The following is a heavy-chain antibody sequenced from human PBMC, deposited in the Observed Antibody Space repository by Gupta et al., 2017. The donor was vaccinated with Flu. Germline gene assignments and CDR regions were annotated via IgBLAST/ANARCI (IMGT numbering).Heavy chain of an antibody. CDR3: ARVGPPSYYDFWSGYYGL. J-gene: IGHJ4*02. V-gene: IGHV3-72*01. D-gene: IGHD3-3*01. Sequence: EVQLVESGGGLVQPGGSLRLSCAASGFTFSDHYMDRVRQAPGKGLEWVGRTRNKANSYTTEYAASVKGRFTISRDDSKNSLYLQMNSLKTEDTAVYYCARVGPPSYYDFWSGYYGLWGQGTLVTVSS. CDR1: GFTFSDHY. CDR2: TRNKANSYTT.